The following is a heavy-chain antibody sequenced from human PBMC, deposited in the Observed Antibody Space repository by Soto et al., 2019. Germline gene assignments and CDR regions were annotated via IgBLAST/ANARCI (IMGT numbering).Heavy chain of an antibody. D-gene: IGHD1-20*01. V-gene: IGHV3-23*05. J-gene: IGHJ4*02. CDR2: IDAGNSA. Sequence: EVRLLESGGGSEQPGGSLRLSCAASGFNFRTYAMYWVRQAPGKGLEWISAIDAGNSAYYAHSVKGRFIISRDNSRNTLYLQMDGLRVEDTAIYFCTKRPMCAGNCWYFDDWGQGILVTVSS. CDR1: GFNFRTYA. CDR3: TKRPMCAGNCWYFDD.